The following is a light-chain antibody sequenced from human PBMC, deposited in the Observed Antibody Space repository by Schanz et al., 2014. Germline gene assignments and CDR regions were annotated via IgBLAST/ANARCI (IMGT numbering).Light chain of an antibody. CDR3: SSYAGSNTPVV. Sequence: QSALTQPASVSGSPGQSITISCTGTSSDVGAFNYVTWYQHHPGKAPKLMIYDVSNRPSGVSDRFSGSKSGNTASLTISGIQAEDEADYYCSSYAGSNTPVVFGGGTKVTVL. CDR1: SSDVGAFNY. V-gene: IGLV2-14*03. CDR2: DVS. J-gene: IGLJ2*01.